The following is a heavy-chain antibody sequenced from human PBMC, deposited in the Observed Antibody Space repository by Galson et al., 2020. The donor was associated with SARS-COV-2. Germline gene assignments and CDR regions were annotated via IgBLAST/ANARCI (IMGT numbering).Heavy chain of an antibody. CDR2: ISYGGGSE. V-gene: IGHV3-30*18. CDR1: GFTFSNSG. D-gene: IGHD3-10*01. Sequence: GGSLRLSCAASGFTFSNSGMHWVRQAPGKGLEWVAVISYGGGSEYYADSVKGRFTISRDNSKNTLYLQMNSLRAEDTAVYYCAKGLFVQGVNGIDDSYYFDYWGQGTLVTVSS. CDR3: AKGLFVQGVNGIDDSYYFDY. J-gene: IGHJ4*02.